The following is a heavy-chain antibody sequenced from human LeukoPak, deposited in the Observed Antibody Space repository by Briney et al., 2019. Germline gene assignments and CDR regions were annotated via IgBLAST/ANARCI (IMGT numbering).Heavy chain of an antibody. CDR1: GFTVSSNY. J-gene: IGHJ4*02. Sequence: GGSLRLSCAASGFTVSSNYMSWVRQAPGKGLEWVSVIYSGGSTFYADSVKGRFTISRDNSKNTLYLQMNSLRDEDTAVYYCAKKLVGATRYLDYWGQGTLVTVSS. V-gene: IGHV3-53*01. CDR3: AKKLVGATRYLDY. D-gene: IGHD1-26*01. CDR2: IYSGGST.